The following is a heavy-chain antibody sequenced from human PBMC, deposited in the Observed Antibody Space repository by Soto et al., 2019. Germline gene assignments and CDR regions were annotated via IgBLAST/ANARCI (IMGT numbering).Heavy chain of an antibody. J-gene: IGHJ4*02. CDR2: IKQDGSEK. V-gene: IGHV3-7*01. CDR3: ASFFEYSSASFDY. Sequence: GGSLRLSCAASGFTFSSYWMSWVRQAPGRGLKWVDNIKQDGSEKYYVDSVKGRFTISRDNAKNSLYLQMNSLRAEDTAVYYCASFFEYSSASFDYWGQGTLVTVSS. D-gene: IGHD6-6*01. CDR1: GFTFSSYW.